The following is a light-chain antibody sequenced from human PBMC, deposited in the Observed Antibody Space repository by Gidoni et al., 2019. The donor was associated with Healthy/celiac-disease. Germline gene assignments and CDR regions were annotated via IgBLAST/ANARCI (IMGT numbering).Light chain of an antibody. J-gene: IGKJ1*01. CDR1: QGISNY. CDR3: QKYHSAPA. CDR2: AAS. V-gene: IGKV1-27*01. Sequence: DIQMTQSPSSRSASVGDRVTITCRASQGISNYLAWYQQKPGTVPKLLIYAASTLQSGVPSRFSGSGSGTYFTLTISSLQPEDVAPYYCQKYHSAPAFXXXTKVEIK.